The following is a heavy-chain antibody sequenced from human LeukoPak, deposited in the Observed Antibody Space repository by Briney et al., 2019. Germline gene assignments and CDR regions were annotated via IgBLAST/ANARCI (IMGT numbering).Heavy chain of an antibody. D-gene: IGHD3-3*01. CDR2: ISAYNGNT. J-gene: IGHJ4*02. CDR1: GYTFTSYG. CDR3: ARDMSSVLRFLEWSPRHSLDY. V-gene: IGHV1-18*01. Sequence: ASVKVSCKASGYTFTSYGISWVRQAPGQGLEWMGWISAYNGNTNYAQKLQGRVTMTTDTSTSTAYMELRSLRSDDTAVYYCARDMSSVLRFLEWSPRHSLDYWGQGTLVTVSS.